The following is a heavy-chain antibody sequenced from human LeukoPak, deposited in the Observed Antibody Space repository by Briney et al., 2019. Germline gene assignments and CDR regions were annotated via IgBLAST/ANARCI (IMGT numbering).Heavy chain of an antibody. CDR2: ISGDGSRT. V-gene: IGHV3-74*01. J-gene: IGHJ4*02. CDR1: GFTFSSYW. D-gene: IGHD6-19*01. Sequence: GGSLRLSCAASGFTFSSYWMHWVRQAPGKGLVWVSHISGDGSRTTYADSVKGRFTISRDNAKNTLYLQMNSLRVEDTAVYYCARMGQWLALDYWGQGTLVTVSS. CDR3: ARMGQWLALDY.